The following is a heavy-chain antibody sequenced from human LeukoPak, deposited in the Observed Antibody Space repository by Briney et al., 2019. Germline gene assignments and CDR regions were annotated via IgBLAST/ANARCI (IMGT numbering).Heavy chain of an antibody. V-gene: IGHV3-15*01. J-gene: IGHJ4*02. Sequence: GGSLRLSCAASGFTFSNAWMTWVRQAPGKGLEWVGRIKSKTDGGTTDYAAPVKGRFSISRDDSKNVLFLQMNSLKTEDTAVYYCSTEASLHYYDSSGYFYWGQGTLVTVSS. CDR1: GFTFSNAW. D-gene: IGHD3-22*01. CDR3: STEASLHYYDSSGYFY. CDR2: IKSKTDGGTT.